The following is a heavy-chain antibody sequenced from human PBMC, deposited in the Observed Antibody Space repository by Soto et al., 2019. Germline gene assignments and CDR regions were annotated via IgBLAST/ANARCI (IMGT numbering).Heavy chain of an antibody. D-gene: IGHD3-16*02. Sequence: ASVKVSCKASGFTFTSSAVQWVRQARGQRLEWIGWIVVGSGNTNYAQKFQERVTITRDMSTSTAYMELSSLRSEDTAVYYCATAPYYVWGSYRDMTSLVDYWGQGTLVTVSS. J-gene: IGHJ4*02. CDR3: ATAPYYVWGSYRDMTSLVDY. V-gene: IGHV1-58*01. CDR2: IVVGSGNT. CDR1: GFTFTSSA.